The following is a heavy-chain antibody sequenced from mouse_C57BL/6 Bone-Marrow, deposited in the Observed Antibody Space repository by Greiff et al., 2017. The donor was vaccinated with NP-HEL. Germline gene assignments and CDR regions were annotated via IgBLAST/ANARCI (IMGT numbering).Heavy chain of an antibody. CDR1: GYTFTSYG. CDR2: IYPRSGNT. Sequence: VQRVESGAELARPGASVKLSCKASGYTFTSYGISWVKQRTGQGLEWIGEIYPRSGNTYYNEKFKGKATLTADKSSSTAYMELRSLTSEDSAVYFCADTVVAARGQGTTLTVSS. CDR3: ADTVVAA. V-gene: IGHV1-81*01. J-gene: IGHJ2*01. D-gene: IGHD1-1*01.